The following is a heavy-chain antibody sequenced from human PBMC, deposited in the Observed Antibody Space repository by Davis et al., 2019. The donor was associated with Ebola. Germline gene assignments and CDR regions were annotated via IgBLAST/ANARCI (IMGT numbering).Heavy chain of an antibody. CDR1: GYTFTSYY. J-gene: IGHJ1*01. V-gene: IGHV1-69*06. D-gene: IGHD2-2*01. CDR3: ARDQTVCSSSTCYRLEYFHH. Sequence: SVKVSCKASGYTFTSYYMHWVRQAPGQGLEWMGGIIPMFGTTNYAQKFQDRVTITAAKSTSTAYMELSSLRSEDTAIYYCARDQTVCSSSTCYRLEYFHHWGQGTLVTVSS. CDR2: IIPMFGTT.